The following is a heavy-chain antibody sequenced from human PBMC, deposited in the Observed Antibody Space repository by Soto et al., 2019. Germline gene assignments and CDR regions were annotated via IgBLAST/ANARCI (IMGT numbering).Heavy chain of an antibody. J-gene: IGHJ5*02. V-gene: IGHV4-39*01. Sequence: PSETRSRTWTVSGDSIISSDFYWVWFRQPPGKVLEWIGSIFYLGSSYYNPSLKSRVTMSVDTSKNQFSLRLRSVTAADTALYFCARHSLALRKNNWFDPWGQGIMVTVS. D-gene: IGHD3-3*02. CDR2: IFYLGSS. CDR3: ARHSLALRKNNWFDP. CDR1: GDSIISSDFY.